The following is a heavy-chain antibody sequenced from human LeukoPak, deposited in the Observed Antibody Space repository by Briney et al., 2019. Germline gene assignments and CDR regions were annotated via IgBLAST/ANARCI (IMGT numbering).Heavy chain of an antibody. J-gene: IGHJ5*02. V-gene: IGHV4-61*05. CDR3: ARHERRGWGKTNWFDP. CDR2: IYTSGST. CDR1: GGSIISSSYY. Sequence: PSETLSLTCTVSGGSIISSSYYWGLIRQPPGKVLEWIGYIYTSGSTNYNPSLKSRVTISVDTSKNQFSLKLSSVTAADTAVYYCARHERRGWGKTNWFDPWGQGTLVTVSS. D-gene: IGHD3-16*01.